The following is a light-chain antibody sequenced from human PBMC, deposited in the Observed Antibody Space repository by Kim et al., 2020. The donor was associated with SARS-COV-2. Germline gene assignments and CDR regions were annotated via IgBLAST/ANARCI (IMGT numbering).Light chain of an antibody. V-gene: IGKV1-5*03. CDR1: QSISSW. CDR3: LQYNTYPLT. CDR2: KAS. Sequence: ESVGDTATITCRAGQSISSWLAWYQQKSGKAPKLLIYKASTLESGVPSRFSGSGSGTEFTLTISSLQPDDSATYYCLQYNTYPLTFGGGTKVEIK. J-gene: IGKJ4*01.